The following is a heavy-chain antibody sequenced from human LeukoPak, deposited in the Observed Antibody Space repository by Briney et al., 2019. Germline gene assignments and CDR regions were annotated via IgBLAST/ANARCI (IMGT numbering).Heavy chain of an antibody. CDR1: GFTFSSYE. CDR3: ARWGLHDAFDI. CDR2: ISSSGSTI. D-gene: IGHD7-27*01. Sequence: AGGSLRLSCAAFGFTFSSYEMNWVRQAPGKGLEWVSYISSSGSTIYYADSVKGRFTISRDNAKNSLYLQMNSLRAEDTAVYYCARWGLHDAFDIWGQGTMVTVSS. V-gene: IGHV3-48*03. J-gene: IGHJ3*02.